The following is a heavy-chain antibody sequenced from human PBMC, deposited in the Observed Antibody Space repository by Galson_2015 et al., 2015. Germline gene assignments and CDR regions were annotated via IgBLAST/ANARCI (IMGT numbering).Heavy chain of an antibody. V-gene: IGHV3-74*01. J-gene: IGHJ3*02. D-gene: IGHD2-15*01. CDR2: INSDGGST. CDR1: GFTFSSYW. CDR3: ASPYCSGGSCYSHAFDI. Sequence: SLRLSCAASGFTFSSYWMHWVRQAPGKGLVWVSRINSDGGSTNYADSVKGRFTISRDNAKNTLYLQMNSLRAEDTAVYYCASPYCSGGSCYSHAFDIWGQGTMVPVSS.